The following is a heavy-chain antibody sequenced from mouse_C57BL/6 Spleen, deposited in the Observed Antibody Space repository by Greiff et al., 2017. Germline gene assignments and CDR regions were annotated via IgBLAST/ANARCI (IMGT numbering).Heavy chain of an antibody. Sequence: VQLQQSGPELVKPGASVKISCKASGYTFTDYYMNWVKQSHGKSLEWIGDINPNNGGTSYNQKFKGKATLPVDKSSSTSYMELRSLTSEDSAVYYCAREGLGSRFAYWGQGTLVTVSA. CDR1: GYTFTDYY. D-gene: IGHD1-1*01. J-gene: IGHJ3*01. V-gene: IGHV1-26*01. CDR2: INPNNGGT. CDR3: AREGLGSRFAY.